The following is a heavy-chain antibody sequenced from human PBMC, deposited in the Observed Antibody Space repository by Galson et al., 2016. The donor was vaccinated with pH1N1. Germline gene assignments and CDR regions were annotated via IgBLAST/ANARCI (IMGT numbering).Heavy chain of an antibody. CDR1: GCSFTSYW. Sequence: QSGAEVKKPGESLKISCRGSGCSFTSYWIAWVRQKPGKGLEWMGIVYPGDSDTRYSPSFRGLFTFSADKSIGTAYLQWSSLEASDTAIYYCARLRGGITVVREVYFDLWGQGTLVTVSP. V-gene: IGHV5-51*03. J-gene: IGHJ4*02. CDR3: ARLRGGITVVREVYFDL. D-gene: IGHD3-10*01. CDR2: VYPGDSDT.